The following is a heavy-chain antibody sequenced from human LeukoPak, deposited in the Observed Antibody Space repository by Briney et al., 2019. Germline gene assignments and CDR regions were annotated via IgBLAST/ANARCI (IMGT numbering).Heavy chain of an antibody. CDR1: GGSISSYY. V-gene: IGHV4-59*01. D-gene: IGHD5-18*01. CDR3: ASGYSYSGVDY. Sequence: SETLSLTCTVSGGSISSYYWSWIRQPPGKGLEWIGYIYYSGSTNYNPSLKSRVTISVDTSKNQFSLKLSSVTAADTAVYYCASGYSYSGVDYWGQGTLVTVSS. J-gene: IGHJ4*02. CDR2: IYYSGST.